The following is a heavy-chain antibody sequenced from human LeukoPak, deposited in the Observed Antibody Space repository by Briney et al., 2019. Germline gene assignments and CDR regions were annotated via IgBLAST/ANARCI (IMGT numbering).Heavy chain of an antibody. D-gene: IGHD4-17*01. Sequence: SETLSLTCAVYGGSFSGYYWSWIRQPPGKGLEWIGEINHSGSTYYNPSLKSRVTISVDTSKNQFSLKLSSVTAADTAVYYCARYAPNYGDYYFDYWGQGTLVTVSS. V-gene: IGHV4-34*01. CDR3: ARYAPNYGDYYFDY. J-gene: IGHJ4*02. CDR2: INHSGST. CDR1: GGSFSGYY.